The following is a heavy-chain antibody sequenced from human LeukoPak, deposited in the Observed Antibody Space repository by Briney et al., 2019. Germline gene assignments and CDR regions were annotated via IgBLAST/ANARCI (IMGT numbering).Heavy chain of an antibody. CDR2: ISSTSSYI. Sequence: GGSLRLSCVASGFSFSTYDMNWVRQAPGKGLEWVSSISSTSSYIHYADSLKGRFTISRDNAKNSLYLQMNSLRAEDTAVYYCARDPWSSGSYWGQGTLVTVSS. D-gene: IGHD1-26*01. CDR3: ARDPWSSGSY. J-gene: IGHJ4*02. CDR1: GFSFSTYD. V-gene: IGHV3-21*01.